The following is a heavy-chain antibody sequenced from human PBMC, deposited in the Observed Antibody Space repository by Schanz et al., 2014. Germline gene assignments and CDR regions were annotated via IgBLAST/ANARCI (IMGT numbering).Heavy chain of an antibody. CDR3: ASPSGYSDYGTYFDF. CDR2: IWSDGSGK. V-gene: IGHV3-33*08. D-gene: IGHD5-12*01. CDR1: GFTFRDYY. Sequence: QVQLVESGGGLVKPGGSLRLSCAASGFTFRDYYMSWIRQAPGKGLEWVAVIWSDGSGKYYADSVKGRFTISRDSPKNTLYLQMNSLRAEDTALYYCASPSGYSDYGTYFDFWGQGTLVTVSS. J-gene: IGHJ4*02.